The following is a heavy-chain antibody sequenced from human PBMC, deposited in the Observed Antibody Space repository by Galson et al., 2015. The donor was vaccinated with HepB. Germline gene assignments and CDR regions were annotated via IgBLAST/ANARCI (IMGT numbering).Heavy chain of an antibody. Sequence: SVKVSCKASGYTFTGYYMHWVRQAPGQGLEWMGWINPNSGGTNYAQKFQGRVTITRDMSTSTAYMELSSLRSEDTAVYYCAALPKTVGATFFDYWGQGTLVTVSS. CDR2: INPNSGGT. J-gene: IGHJ4*02. D-gene: IGHD1-26*01. V-gene: IGHV1-2*02. CDR3: AALPKTVGATFFDY. CDR1: GYTFTGYY.